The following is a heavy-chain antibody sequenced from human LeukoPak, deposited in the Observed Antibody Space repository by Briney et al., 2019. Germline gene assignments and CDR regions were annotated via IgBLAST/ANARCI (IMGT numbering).Heavy chain of an antibody. Sequence: SETLSLTCTVSGGSISSYYWSWIQQPPGKGLEWIGYIYYSGSTNYNPSLKSRVTISVDTSKNQFSLKLSSVTAADTAVYYCARLHSTSSGGFYFDYWGQGTLVTVSS. CDR3: ARLHSTSSGGFYFDY. V-gene: IGHV4-59*01. D-gene: IGHD6-19*01. CDR1: GGSISSYY. CDR2: IYYSGST. J-gene: IGHJ4*02.